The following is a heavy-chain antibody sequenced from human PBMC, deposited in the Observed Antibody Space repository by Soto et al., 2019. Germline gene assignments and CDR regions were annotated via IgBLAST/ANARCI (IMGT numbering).Heavy chain of an antibody. Sequence: SETLSLTCSLYSGSLSGYYWRWIRQPPGKGLEWIGEISPSGTTNYSPSLKSRVSISVDTSKNQFSLNLTSLTAADTAVYYCARVSLVSGSAQTRPDFWGQGLLRTVS. CDR2: ISPSGTT. D-gene: IGHD6-6*01. J-gene: IGHJ4*02. CDR3: ARVSLVSGSAQTRPDF. V-gene: IGHV4-34*01. CDR1: SGSLSGYY.